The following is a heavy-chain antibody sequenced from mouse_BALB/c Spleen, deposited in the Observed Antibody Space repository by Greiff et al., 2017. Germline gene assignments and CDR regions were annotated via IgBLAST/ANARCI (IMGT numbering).Heavy chain of an antibody. J-gene: IGHJ4*01. CDR3: TAYDYGALDY. CDR1: GFTFSNYW. V-gene: IGHV6-6*02. Sequence: EVQRVESGGGLVQPGGSMKLSCVASGFTFSNYWMNWVRQSPEKRLEWVAEIRLKSNNYATHYAESVKGRFTISRDDSKSSVYLQMNNLRAEDTGIYYCTAYDYGALDYWGQGTSVTVSS. D-gene: IGHD6-5*01. CDR2: IRLKSNNYAT.